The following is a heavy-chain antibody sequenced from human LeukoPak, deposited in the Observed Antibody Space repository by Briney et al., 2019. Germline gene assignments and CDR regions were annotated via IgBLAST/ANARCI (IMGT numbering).Heavy chain of an antibody. V-gene: IGHV3-23*01. Sequence: GGSLRLSCAASGFTFSSSAMSWVRQAPGKGLEWVSAISNNGGYTYYADSVKGRFTISRDNSKNTLYLQMNSLRAEDTAVYYRAKKAAAASFDYWGQGTLVTVSS. CDR1: GFTFSSSA. J-gene: IGHJ4*02. D-gene: IGHD6-13*01. CDR2: ISNNGGYT. CDR3: AKKAAAASFDY.